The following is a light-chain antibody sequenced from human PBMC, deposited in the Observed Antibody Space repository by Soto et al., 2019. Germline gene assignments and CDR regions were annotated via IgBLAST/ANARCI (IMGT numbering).Light chain of an antibody. CDR3: HQYNFWPS. CDR1: QSVRTK. V-gene: IGKV3-15*01. CDR2: GAS. Sequence: EIAMTQSPDTLYVSPGEGATLSCRASQSVRTKLAWYQQKAGQAPRLLIYGASTRATGVPARFSGSGSGTEFTLSISSLQSEDFAVYYCHQYNFWPSFGQGTKVDIK. J-gene: IGKJ1*01.